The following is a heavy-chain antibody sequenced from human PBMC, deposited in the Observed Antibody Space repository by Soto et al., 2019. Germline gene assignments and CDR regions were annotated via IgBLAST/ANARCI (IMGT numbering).Heavy chain of an antibody. CDR3: AKDGILDTSGHYYYFDY. J-gene: IGHJ4*02. D-gene: IGHD3-22*01. CDR2: ISYDGSNK. Sequence: QVQLVESGGGVVQPGRSLRLSCAASGFTFRSYGMHWVRQAPGKGLEWVAVISYDGSNKYYADSVKGRFTISRDNSKNTMYLQMNSLRAEDTAVYYCAKDGILDTSGHYYYFDYWGQGTLVTVSS. CDR1: GFTFRSYG. V-gene: IGHV3-30*18.